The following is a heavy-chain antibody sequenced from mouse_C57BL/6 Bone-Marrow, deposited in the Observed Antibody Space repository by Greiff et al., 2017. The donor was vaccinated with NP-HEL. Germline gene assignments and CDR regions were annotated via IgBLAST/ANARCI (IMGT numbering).Heavy chain of an antibody. V-gene: IGHV5-17*01. CDR2: ISSGSSTI. Sequence: DVKLVESGGGLVKPGGSLKLSCAASGFTFSDYGMHWVRQAPEKGLEWVAYISSGSSTIYYVDTVKGRFTISRDNAKNTLFLQMTSLRSEDTAMYYCARGFYYGSSPYWYFDVWGTGTTVTVSS. J-gene: IGHJ1*03. CDR1: GFTFSDYG. D-gene: IGHD1-1*01. CDR3: ARGFYYGSSPYWYFDV.